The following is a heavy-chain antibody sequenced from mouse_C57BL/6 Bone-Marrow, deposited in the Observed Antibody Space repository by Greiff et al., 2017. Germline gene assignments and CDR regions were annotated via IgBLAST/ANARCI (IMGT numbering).Heavy chain of an antibody. D-gene: IGHD1-1*01. Sequence: QVHLKQSGAELARPGASVKLSCKASGYTFTSYGISWVKQRTGQGLEWIGEIYPRSGNTYYNEKFKGKATLTADKSSSTAYMELRSLTSEDSAVXFCAIGVITTVPPAWFAYWGQGTLVTVSA. CDR2: IYPRSGNT. CDR1: GYTFTSYG. V-gene: IGHV1-81*01. CDR3: AIGVITTVPPAWFAY. J-gene: IGHJ3*01.